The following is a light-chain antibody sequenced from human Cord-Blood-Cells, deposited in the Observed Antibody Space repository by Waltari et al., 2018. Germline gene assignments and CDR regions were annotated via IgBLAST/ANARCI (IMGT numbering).Light chain of an antibody. CDR3: QQYNNWPLT. J-gene: IGKJ4*01. V-gene: IGKV3-15*01. Sequence: EIVMTQSPATLSVSHGERATLSCRASQSVSSTLAWYQQKPDQAPRPLIYAASTRATGIPARFSGSGSGTEVTLTISSLQSEDFSVYYCQQYNNWPLTFSGGTKVEIK. CDR2: AAS. CDR1: QSVSST.